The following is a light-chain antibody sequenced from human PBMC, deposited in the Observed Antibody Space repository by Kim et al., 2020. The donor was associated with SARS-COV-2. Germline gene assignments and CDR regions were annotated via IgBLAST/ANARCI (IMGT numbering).Light chain of an antibody. CDR3: QQYGSSRWT. Sequence: PGERATLSGRASQSVSSSYLAWYQQKPGQAPRLLIYGASSRATGIPDRFSGSGSGTDFTLTISRLEPEDFAVYYCQQYGSSRWTFGQGTKVDIK. CDR1: QSVSSSY. V-gene: IGKV3-20*01. J-gene: IGKJ1*01. CDR2: GAS.